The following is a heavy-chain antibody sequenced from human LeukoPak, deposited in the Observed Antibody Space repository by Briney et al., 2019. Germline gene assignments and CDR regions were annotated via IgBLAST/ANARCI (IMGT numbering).Heavy chain of an antibody. Sequence: GASVKVSCKASGYTFTNYGISWVRRAPGQGLEWMGWISAYNRNTNYAQKLQGRVTMTIDTSTSTAYMELRSLISDDTALYFCARDRSGNYNRPFDYWGQGTLVTVSS. J-gene: IGHJ4*02. V-gene: IGHV1-18*01. D-gene: IGHD1-14*01. CDR1: GYTFTNYG. CDR3: ARDRSGNYNRPFDY. CDR2: ISAYNRNT.